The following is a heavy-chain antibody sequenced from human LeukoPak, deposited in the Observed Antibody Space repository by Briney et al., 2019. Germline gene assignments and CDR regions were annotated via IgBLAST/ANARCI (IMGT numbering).Heavy chain of an antibody. CDR2: INLSGGST. V-gene: IGHV1-46*01. D-gene: IGHD6-19*01. CDR3: ARDFVSSGWYDY. Sequence: ASVKVSCKASGYTFTSYYMHWVRQAPEQGLEWMGIINLSGGSTSYAQKFQGRVTMTRDTSTSTVYMELSSLRSEDTAVYYCARDFVSSGWYDYWGQGTLGTVSS. J-gene: IGHJ4*02. CDR1: GYTFTSYY.